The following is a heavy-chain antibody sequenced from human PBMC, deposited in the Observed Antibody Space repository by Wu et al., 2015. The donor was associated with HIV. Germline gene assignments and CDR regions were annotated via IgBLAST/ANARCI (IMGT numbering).Heavy chain of an antibody. Sequence: QVQLVQSGAEVKKPGASVKVSCKASGYTFTSYGISWVRQAPGQGLEWMGWISAYNGNTNYAQKLQGRVTMTTDTSTSTAYMELRSLRSDDTAVYYCARAIQGAYCSSTSCYTGWFDPWGQGTLVTVSS. D-gene: IGHD2-2*02. V-gene: IGHV1-18*01. CDR1: GYTFTSYG. CDR2: ISAYNGNT. J-gene: IGHJ5*02. CDR3: ARAIQGAYCSSTSCYTGWFDP.